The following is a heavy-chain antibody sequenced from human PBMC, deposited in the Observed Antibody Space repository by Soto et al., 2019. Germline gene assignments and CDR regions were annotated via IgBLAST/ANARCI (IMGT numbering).Heavy chain of an antibody. CDR2: ISSSDSTI. J-gene: IGHJ3*02. CDR1: GFTFSSYE. D-gene: IGHD3-9*01. Sequence: GGSLRLSCAASGFTFSSYEMNWVRQAPGKGLEWVSYISSSDSTIYYADSVKGRFTISRDNAKNSLYLQMNSLRAEDTAVYYCARSLRYFDWPEAFDIWGQGTMVTVSS. CDR3: ARSLRYFDWPEAFDI. V-gene: IGHV3-48*03.